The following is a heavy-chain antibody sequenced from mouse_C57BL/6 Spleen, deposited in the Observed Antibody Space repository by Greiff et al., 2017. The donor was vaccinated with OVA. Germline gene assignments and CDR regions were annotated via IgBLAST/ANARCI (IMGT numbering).Heavy chain of an antibody. Sequence: VQLQQSGAELMKPGASVKLSCKATGYTFTGYWIEWVKQRPGQGLEWIGMIHPNSGSTNYNEKFKSKATLTVDKSSSTAYMQLSSLTSEDSAVYYCARVTTVVATRGYFDYWGQGTTLTVSS. CDR1: GYTFTGYW. CDR2: IHPNSGST. D-gene: IGHD1-1*01. V-gene: IGHV1-64*01. J-gene: IGHJ2*01. CDR3: ARVTTVVATRGYFDY.